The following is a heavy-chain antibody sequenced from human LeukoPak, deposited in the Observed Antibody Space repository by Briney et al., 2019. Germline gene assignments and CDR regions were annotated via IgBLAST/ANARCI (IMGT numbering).Heavy chain of an antibody. J-gene: IGHJ4*02. CDR2: ISSGSSTI. D-gene: IGHD6-19*01. Sequence: PGGSLRLSCAASGFTFSDYYMSWIRQAPGKGMEWISYISSGSSTIYYADSVKGRFTISRDNSKNTLYLQMNSLRAEDTAVYYCARDRIAVAKYYFDYWGQGTLVTVSS. CDR3: ARDRIAVAKYYFDY. V-gene: IGHV3-11*04. CDR1: GFTFSDYY.